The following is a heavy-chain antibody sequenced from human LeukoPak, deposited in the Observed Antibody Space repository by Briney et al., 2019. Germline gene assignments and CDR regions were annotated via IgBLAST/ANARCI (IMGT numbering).Heavy chain of an antibody. CDR1: GFISSNYA. CDR3: AELGITMIGGV. Sequence: PGGSLRLSCAASGFISSNYAMHWVRQAPGKGLEWVAVISYDGSNKYYADSVKGRFTISRDNSKNTLYLQMNSLRAEDTAVYYCAELGITMIGGVWGKGTTVTISS. V-gene: IGHV3-30*04. J-gene: IGHJ6*04. CDR2: ISYDGSNK. D-gene: IGHD3-10*02.